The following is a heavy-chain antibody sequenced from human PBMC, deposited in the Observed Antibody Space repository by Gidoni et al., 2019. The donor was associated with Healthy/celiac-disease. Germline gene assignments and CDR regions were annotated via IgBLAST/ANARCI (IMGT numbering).Heavy chain of an antibody. Sequence: QVQLQESGPGLVKPSETLSLTCAVSGYSISSGYYWGWIRQPPGKGLEWIGSIYHSGSTYYNPSLKSRVTISVDTSKNQFSLKLSSVTAADTAVYYCARTTIVATSYYYGMDVWGQGTTVTVSS. D-gene: IGHD5-12*01. CDR3: ARTTIVATSYYYGMDV. CDR2: IYHSGST. V-gene: IGHV4-38-2*01. CDR1: GYSISSGYY. J-gene: IGHJ6*02.